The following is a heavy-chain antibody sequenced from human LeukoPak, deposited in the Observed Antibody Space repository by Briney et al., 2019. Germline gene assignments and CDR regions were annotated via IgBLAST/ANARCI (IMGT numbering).Heavy chain of an antibody. CDR1: GFTFSSYA. V-gene: IGHV3-30*04. J-gene: IGHJ6*02. D-gene: IGHD4-17*01. CDR3: ARDLTTVTTYYDYGMDV. Sequence: GKSLRLSCAASGFTFSSYAMHWVRQAPGKGLEWVAVISYDGSNKYYADSVKGRFTISRDNSKNTLYLQMNSLRAEDTAVYYCARDLTTVTTYYDYGMDVWGQGTTVTVSS. CDR2: ISYDGSNK.